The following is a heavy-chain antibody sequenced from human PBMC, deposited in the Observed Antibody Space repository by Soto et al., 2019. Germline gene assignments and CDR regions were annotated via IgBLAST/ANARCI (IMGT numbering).Heavy chain of an antibody. CDR3: VRDGTKNLRDRFEP. CDR2: IYATGDT. Sequence: QVVLQESGPGVVKPSDTLSLTCNVSGASLSRYYWSWIRQPPGKGLEWIGRIYATGDTDYNPSLKCRISMSVDMSKTQFSLTLTSVTAADTAIYYCVRDGTKNLRDRFEPWGRGILVTVSS. D-gene: IGHD1-26*01. CDR1: GASLSRYY. J-gene: IGHJ5*02. V-gene: IGHV4-4*07.